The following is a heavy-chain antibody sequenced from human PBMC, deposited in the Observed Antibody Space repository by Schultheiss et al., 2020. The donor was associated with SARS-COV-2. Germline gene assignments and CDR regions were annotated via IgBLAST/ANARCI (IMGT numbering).Heavy chain of an antibody. CDR3: ARDLGSSRRGWFDP. CDR1: GGSFSGYY. J-gene: IGHJ5*02. CDR2: IYYSGST. V-gene: IGHV4-34*11. Sequence: SETLSLTCAVYGGSFSGYYWSWIRQPPGKGLEWIGSIYYSGSTNYNPSLKSRVTISVDTSKNQFSLKLSSVTAADTAVYYCARDLGSSRRGWFDPWGQGTLVTVSS. D-gene: IGHD6-13*01.